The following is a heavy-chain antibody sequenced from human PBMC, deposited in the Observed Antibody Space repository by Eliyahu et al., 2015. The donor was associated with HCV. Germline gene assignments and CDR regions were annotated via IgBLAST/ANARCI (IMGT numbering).Heavy chain of an antibody. Sequence: QVQLQESGPGLVKPSGTLSLTCAVSGGSIXSSNXWSWVRXPPGKGLXWIGEIYHSGGTNYNPSLKSRVTISVDKSKNQFSLKLSSVTAADTAVYYCARDIGGENYDPWWGPNKNNWFDPWGQGTLVTVSS. D-gene: IGHD3-3*01. CDR1: GGSIXSSNX. J-gene: IGHJ5*02. CDR3: ARDIGGENYDPWWGPNKNNWFDP. CDR2: IYHSGGT. V-gene: IGHV4-4*02.